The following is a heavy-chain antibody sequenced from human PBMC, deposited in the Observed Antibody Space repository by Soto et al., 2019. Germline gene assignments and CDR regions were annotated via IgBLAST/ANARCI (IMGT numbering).Heavy chain of an antibody. J-gene: IGHJ4*02. Sequence: SSETLSLTCAVSGYSISRDYYWGWIRQPPGKGLEWIAAIYHSGSTYYNPSLKTRVTLSVDTSQNHFSLRLSSMTAADTAVYYCARMFNWNYKGPIDYWGQGTLVTVS. D-gene: IGHD1-7*01. CDR3: ARMFNWNYKGPIDY. CDR2: IYHSGST. CDR1: GYSISRDYY. V-gene: IGHV4-38-2*01.